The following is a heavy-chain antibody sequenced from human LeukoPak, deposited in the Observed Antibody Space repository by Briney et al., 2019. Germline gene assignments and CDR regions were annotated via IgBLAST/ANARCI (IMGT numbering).Heavy chain of an antibody. CDR1: GFTVSSNY. J-gene: IGHJ4*02. CDR3: ARDSGYCSSTGCYVHYFDY. Sequence: PGGSLRLSCAASGFTVSSNYMSWVRQAPGKGLEWVSSISSSSGYINYADSVRGRFTVSRDNAKNSLYLQMNSLRAEDTAVYYCARDSGYCSSTGCYVHYFDYWSQGTLVTVSS. V-gene: IGHV3-21*01. CDR2: ISSSSGYI. D-gene: IGHD2-2*01.